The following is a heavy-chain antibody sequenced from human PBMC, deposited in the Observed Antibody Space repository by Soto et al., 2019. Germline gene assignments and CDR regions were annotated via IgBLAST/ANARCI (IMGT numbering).Heavy chain of an antibody. CDR3: ALDSSGYYASLSMDV. V-gene: IGHV4-38-2*01. Sequence: SETLSLTCVVSGYSISSGHYWGWIRQPPGKGLEWIGNIYHSGNTYYNPSLKSRVTISVDTSKNQFSLKLSSVTAADTAVYYCALDSSGYYASLSMDVWGQGTTVTVSS. J-gene: IGHJ6*02. CDR2: IYHSGNT. D-gene: IGHD3-22*01. CDR1: GYSISSGHY.